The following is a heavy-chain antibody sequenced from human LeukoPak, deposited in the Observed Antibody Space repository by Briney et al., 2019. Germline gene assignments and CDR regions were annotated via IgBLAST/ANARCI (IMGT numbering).Heavy chain of an antibody. Sequence: QPGGSLRLSCAASGFTFSSYAMSWVRQAPGKGLEWVSAISGSGGSTYYADSVKGRFTISRDNSKNTLCLQMNSLRAEDTAVYYCAKEFHSLYYYDSSGYGYFDCWGKGTLVTVCS. J-gene: IGHJ4*02. CDR3: AKEFHSLYYYDSSGYGYFDC. D-gene: IGHD3-22*01. CDR1: GFTFSSYA. CDR2: ISGSGGST. V-gene: IGHV3-23*01.